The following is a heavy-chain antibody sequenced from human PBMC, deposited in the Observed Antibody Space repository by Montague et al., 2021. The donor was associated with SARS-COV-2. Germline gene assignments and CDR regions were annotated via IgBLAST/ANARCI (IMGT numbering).Heavy chain of an antibody. CDR1: GGSISGGGYY. V-gene: IGHV4-31*03. D-gene: IGHD3-10*01. CDR2: IYYSGST. Sequence: TLSLTCTVSGGSISGGGYYWSWIRQHPGKGLEWIGYIYYSGSTYYXXXLKSRVTISVDTSKNQFSLKLSSVTAADTAVYYCARDRRTITMVRGVTHWFDPWGQGTLVTVSS. CDR3: ARDRRTITMVRGVTHWFDP. J-gene: IGHJ5*02.